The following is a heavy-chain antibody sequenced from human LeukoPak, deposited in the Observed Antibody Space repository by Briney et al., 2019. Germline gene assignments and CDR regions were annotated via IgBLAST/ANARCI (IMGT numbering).Heavy chain of an antibody. V-gene: IGHV4-4*09. Sequence: SETLSLTCTVSGGSISSYYWSWIRQPPGKGLEWIGYIYTSGSTNYNPSLNSRVTISVDTSKNQFSLKLSSVPAADTAVYYCARHQVGATHWFDPWGQGTLVTVSS. J-gene: IGHJ5*02. D-gene: IGHD1-26*01. CDR2: IYTSGST. CDR1: GGSISSYY. CDR3: ARHQVGATHWFDP.